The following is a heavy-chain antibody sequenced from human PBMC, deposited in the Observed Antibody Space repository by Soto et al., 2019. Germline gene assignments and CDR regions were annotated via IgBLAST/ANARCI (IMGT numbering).Heavy chain of an antibody. CDR2: ISAYNGNT. J-gene: IGHJ6*02. Sequence: SAELSWKECRYVNASSGIRWVRQEKGQGLEWMGWISAYNGNTNYEQKLQGRVTMTTDTSTSTAYMELRSLRSDDTAVYYCARDRITIFGQDKVYYYYYGMDVWGQGTTVTVFS. CDR3: ARDRITIFGQDKVYYYYYGMDV. V-gene: IGHV1-18*01. CDR1: RYVNASSG. D-gene: IGHD3-3*01.